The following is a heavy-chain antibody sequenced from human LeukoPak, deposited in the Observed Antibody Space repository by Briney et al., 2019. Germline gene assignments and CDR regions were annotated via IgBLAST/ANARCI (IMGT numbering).Heavy chain of an antibody. V-gene: IGHV4-39*01. CDR2: IYYSGST. J-gene: IGHJ6*02. CDR1: GGSISSSSYY. D-gene: IGHD2-2*01. Sequence: SETLSLTCTVSGGSISSSSYYWGWIRQPPGTGLEWIGSIYYSGSTYYNPSLKSRVTISVDTSKNQFSLKLSSVTAADTAVYYCASPRYCSSTSCPYYYYGMDVWGQGTTVTVSS. CDR3: ASPRYCSSTSCPYYYYGMDV.